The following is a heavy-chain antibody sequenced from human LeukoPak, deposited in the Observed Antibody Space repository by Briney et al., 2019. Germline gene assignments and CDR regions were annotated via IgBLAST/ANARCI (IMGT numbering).Heavy chain of an antibody. V-gene: IGHV3-23*01. J-gene: IGHJ5*02. CDR3: AKGTYSSSPSVYSWFDP. Sequence: GGSLRLSCAASGFTFSSYAMSWVRQAPGKGLEWVSAISGSGGSTYYADSVKGRFTISRDNSENTLYLQMNSLRAEDTAVYYCAKGTYSSSPSVYSWFDPWGQGTLVTVSS. CDR1: GFTFSSYA. CDR2: ISGSGGST. D-gene: IGHD6-6*01.